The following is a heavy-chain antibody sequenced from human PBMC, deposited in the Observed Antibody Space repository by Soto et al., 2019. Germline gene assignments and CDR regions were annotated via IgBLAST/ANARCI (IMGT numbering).Heavy chain of an antibody. CDR2: ISAYNGNT. CDR1: GYTFTSYG. Sequence: QVQLVQSGAEVKKPGASVKVSCKASGYTFTSYGISWVRQAPGQGLEWMGWISAYNGNTNYAQKLHGRVTMTTDPSTSTAYMELRSLRSDATAVYYCARALYAITIFGVLPNPFDYWGQGTLVTVSS. D-gene: IGHD3-3*01. V-gene: IGHV1-18*01. J-gene: IGHJ4*02. CDR3: ARALYAITIFGVLPNPFDY.